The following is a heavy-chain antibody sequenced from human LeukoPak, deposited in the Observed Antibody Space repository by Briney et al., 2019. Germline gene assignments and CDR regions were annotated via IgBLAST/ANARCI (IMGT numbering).Heavy chain of an antibody. CDR2: IIPIFGTA. Sequence: SVKVSCKASGGTFSSYAISWVRQAPGQGLGWTGGIIPIFGTANYAQKFQGRVTITADESTSTAYMELSSLRSEDTAVYYCARADYYGSGSYYNYFDYWGQGTLVTVSS. J-gene: IGHJ4*02. CDR1: GGTFSSYA. D-gene: IGHD3-10*01. CDR3: ARADYYGSGSYYNYFDY. V-gene: IGHV1-69*13.